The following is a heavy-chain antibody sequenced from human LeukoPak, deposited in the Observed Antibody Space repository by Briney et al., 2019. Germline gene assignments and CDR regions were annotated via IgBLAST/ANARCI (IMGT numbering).Heavy chain of an antibody. V-gene: IGHV4-39*01. Sequence: SETLSLTCTVSGGSISSSSYYWGWIRQPPGKGLEWIGSIYYSGSTYYNPSLKSRVTISVDTSKNQFSLKLSSMTAADTAVYYCARRSYGGNASGAFDIWGQGTMVTVSS. CDR3: ARRSYGGNASGAFDI. D-gene: IGHD4-23*01. CDR2: IYYSGST. J-gene: IGHJ3*02. CDR1: GGSISSSSYY.